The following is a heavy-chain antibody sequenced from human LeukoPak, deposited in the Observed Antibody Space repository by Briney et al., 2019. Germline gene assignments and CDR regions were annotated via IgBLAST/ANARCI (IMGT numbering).Heavy chain of an antibody. CDR1: GYTFTSYG. CDR3: ARHDFWGGYSRPYYYSYMDV. CDR2: ISAYNGNT. Sequence: ASVKVSCKASGYTFTSYGISWVRQAPGQGLEWMGWISAYNGNTNYAQKLQGRVTMTTDTSTSTAYMELRSLRSDDTAVYYCARHDFWGGYSRPYYYSYMDVWGKGPTVTVSS. D-gene: IGHD3-3*01. J-gene: IGHJ6*03. V-gene: IGHV1-18*01.